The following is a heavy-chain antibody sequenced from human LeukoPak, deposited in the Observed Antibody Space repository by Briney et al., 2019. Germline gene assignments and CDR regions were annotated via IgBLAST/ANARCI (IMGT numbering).Heavy chain of an antibody. Sequence: GGSLRLSCGASGFTFSSHWMSWVRQVPGKGLEWVANIKQDGSEKYYVDSVEGRSTISRDNAKNSLYLQMNSLRAEDTAVYFCARDQTTVGLDFWGQGTLVSVSS. CDR2: IKQDGSEK. CDR1: GFTFSSHW. CDR3: ARDQTTVGLDF. V-gene: IGHV3-7*03. J-gene: IGHJ4*02. D-gene: IGHD4-23*01.